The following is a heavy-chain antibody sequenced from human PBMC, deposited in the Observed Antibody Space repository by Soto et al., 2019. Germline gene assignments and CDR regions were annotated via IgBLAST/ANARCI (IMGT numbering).Heavy chain of an antibody. D-gene: IGHD6-13*01. J-gene: IGHJ6*02. CDR3: ARGVAAADGMDV. V-gene: IGHV1-8*01. CDR2: MNPNSGNT. CDR1: GYTFTSYD. Sequence: GASVKVSCKASGYTFTSYDINWVRQATGQGLEWMGWMNPNSGNTGYAQKFQGRVTMTRNTSISTAYMELSSLRSEDTAVYYCARGVAAADGMDVWSQGTTVTVSS.